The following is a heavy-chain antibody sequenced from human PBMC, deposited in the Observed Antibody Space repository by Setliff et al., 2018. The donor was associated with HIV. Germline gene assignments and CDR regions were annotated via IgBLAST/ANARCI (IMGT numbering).Heavy chain of an antibody. V-gene: IGHV4-61*01. CDR2: IYTSGST. CDR1: GGSIRNVNYY. J-gene: IGHJ3*02. CDR3: ATLRRDHDSYGEYRDDVFDI. D-gene: IGHD4-17*01. Sequence: SEILSLTCTVSGGSIRNVNYYWNWIRQPPGKGLEWIGYIYTSGSTNYNPSLKSRVTMSVDTSKNQFSLKLSSVTAADTAVYYCATLRRDHDSYGEYRDDVFDIWGQGTMVTVSS.